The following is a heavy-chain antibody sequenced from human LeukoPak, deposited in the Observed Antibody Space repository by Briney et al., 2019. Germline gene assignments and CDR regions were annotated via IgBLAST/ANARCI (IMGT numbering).Heavy chain of an antibody. D-gene: IGHD3-10*01. CDR1: GYTFTSYG. J-gene: IGHJ6*03. CDR2: ISAYNGNT. V-gene: IGHV1-18*01. Sequence: ASVKVSCKASGYTFTSYGISWVRQAPGRGLEWMGWISAYNGNTNYAQKLQGRVTMTTDTSTSTAYMELRSLRSDDTAVYYCARDLKRAEWFGESDYYMDVWGKGTTVTVSS. CDR3: ARDLKRAEWFGESDYYMDV.